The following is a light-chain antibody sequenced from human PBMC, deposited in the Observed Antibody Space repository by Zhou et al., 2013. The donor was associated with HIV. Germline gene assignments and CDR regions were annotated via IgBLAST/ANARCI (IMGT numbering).Light chain of an antibody. Sequence: DIQMTQSPSTLSASVGDRVTIACRASQSIDNWLAWYQQRPGQAPNLLIYKASSLETGVPVRFSGSRSGTEFTLSISSLQPEDSATYYCQQANNFPRTFGQGTKVEIK. J-gene: IGKJ1*01. CDR3: QQANNFPRT. CDR2: KAS. CDR1: QSIDNW. V-gene: IGKV1-5*03.